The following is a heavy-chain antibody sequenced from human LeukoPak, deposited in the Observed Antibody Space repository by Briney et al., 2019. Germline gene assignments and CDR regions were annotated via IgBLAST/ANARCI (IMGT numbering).Heavy chain of an antibody. D-gene: IGHD3-9*01. CDR3: ATVPLRYFDWISPPDY. Sequence: PGGSLRLSCAASGFTFNSYAMSWVRQAPGKGLEWVSAISGSGGRTYYADSVKGRFTISRDNSKNTLYLQMNSLRAEDTAVYYCATVPLRYFDWISPPDYWGQGTLVTVSS. CDR1: GFTFNSYA. J-gene: IGHJ4*02. CDR2: ISGSGGRT. V-gene: IGHV3-23*01.